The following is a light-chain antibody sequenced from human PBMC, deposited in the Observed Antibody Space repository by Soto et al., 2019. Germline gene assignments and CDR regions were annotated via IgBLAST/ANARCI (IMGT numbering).Light chain of an antibody. CDR1: QDINSY. V-gene: IGKV1D-16*01. CDR3: QQYTIYPLT. J-gene: IGKJ4*01. Sequence: DVQMTQSPSSLSASVGDRVTITCRASQDINSYLAWYQQKPGNAPKSLIYAASSLQTRVPSRFRGSESGTDFTLTINNLHPEDSATNYCQQYTIYPLTFGGGTKVEIK. CDR2: AAS.